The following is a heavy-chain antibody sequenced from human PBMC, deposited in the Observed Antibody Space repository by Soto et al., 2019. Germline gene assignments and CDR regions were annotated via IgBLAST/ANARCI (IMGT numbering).Heavy chain of an antibody. J-gene: IGHJ5*01. D-gene: IGHD2-2*01. Sequence: EVQLVESGGGLVQPGGSLRLSCAASGFTFSSYSMNWVRQAPGKGLEWVSYIISSRSTIYYTDSVKGRYTISSNNAKNSMYLQNHKLRAEETDVYSCSRYSPGSSTTCYGNGWFDSWSEGTLVPVSS. CDR1: GFTFSSYS. V-gene: IGHV3-48*01. CDR2: IISSRSTI. CDR3: SRYSPGSSTTCYGNGWFDS.